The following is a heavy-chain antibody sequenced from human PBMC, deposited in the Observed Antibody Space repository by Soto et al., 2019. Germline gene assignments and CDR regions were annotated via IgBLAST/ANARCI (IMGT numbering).Heavy chain of an antibody. D-gene: IGHD3-10*01. Sequence: SVKVSCKASGDTFASFGFSWVRQAPGQGLEWLGWISAYNGNTHYAQKVRDRVTLTTDTSTNTAYMELRSLTSDDTAVYYCARDQESITDRILQYWGKGTRVTVSS. CDR3: ARDQESITDRILQY. J-gene: IGHJ4*02. V-gene: IGHV1-18*01. CDR2: ISAYNGNT. CDR1: GDTFASFG.